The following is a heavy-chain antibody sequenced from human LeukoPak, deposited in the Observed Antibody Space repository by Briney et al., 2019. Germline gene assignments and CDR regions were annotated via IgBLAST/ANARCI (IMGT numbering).Heavy chain of an antibody. J-gene: IGHJ4*02. CDR1: GFTFSSYA. CDR2: IRGSGGST. Sequence: GGSLRLSCAASGFTFSSYAMSWVRRAPGRGLEWVSAIRGSGGSTYYADSVKGRFTISRDNSKNTLYLQMNSLRAEDTAVYYCAKSGGLEEGGGFDYWGQGTLLTVSS. V-gene: IGHV3-23*01. D-gene: IGHD1-1*01. CDR3: AKSGGLEEGGGFDY.